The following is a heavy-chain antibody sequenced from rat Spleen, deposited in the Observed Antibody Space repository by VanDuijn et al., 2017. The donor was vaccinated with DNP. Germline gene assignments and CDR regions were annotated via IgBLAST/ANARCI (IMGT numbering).Heavy chain of an antibody. D-gene: IGHD2-7*01. V-gene: IGHV3-3*01. CDR2: MNTAGNT. CDR1: GYSITSSYR. J-gene: IGHJ2*01. CDR3: ARFGYHYFDY. Sequence: EVQLQESGPGLVKPSQSLSLTCSVTGYSITSSYRWNWIRKFPGNELEWMGDMNTAGNTNYTPSLKSRVSITRDTSKNQFFLQVNFVTTEDTATYYCARFGYHYFDYWGQGVMVTVSS.